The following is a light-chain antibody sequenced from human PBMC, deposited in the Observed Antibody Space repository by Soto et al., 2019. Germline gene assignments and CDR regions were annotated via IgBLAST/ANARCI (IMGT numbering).Light chain of an antibody. Sequence: QSVLTQPPSVSAAPGQKVTISCSGSSXNIGNNYVSWYQQLPGTAPKLLIYDNNKRPSGIPDQFSGSKSGTSATLGITGLQTGDEADYYCGTWDSSLSAVVFGGGTQLTVL. J-gene: IGLJ2*01. V-gene: IGLV1-51*01. CDR1: SXNIGNNY. CDR2: DNN. CDR3: GTWDSSLSAVV.